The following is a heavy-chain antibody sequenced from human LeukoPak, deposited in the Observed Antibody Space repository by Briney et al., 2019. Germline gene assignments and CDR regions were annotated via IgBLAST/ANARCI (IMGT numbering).Heavy chain of an antibody. Sequence: SETLSLTCTVSGGSVSPYFWSWIRQAPGEGLEWIGYISYTGSTNYNPSLKSRVTISVDTSKNQFSLQLSSVTAADTAVYYCARDDYRGVTNFDPWGQGTLVTVSS. D-gene: IGHD3-10*01. CDR2: ISYTGST. J-gene: IGHJ5*02. V-gene: IGHV4-59*02. CDR1: GGSVSPYF. CDR3: ARDDYRGVTNFDP.